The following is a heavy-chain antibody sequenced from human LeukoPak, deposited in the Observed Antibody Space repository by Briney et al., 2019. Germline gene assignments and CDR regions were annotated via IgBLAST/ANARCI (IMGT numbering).Heavy chain of an antibody. V-gene: IGHV1-2*02. Sequence: ASVKVSCKASGYTFTGYYIHWVRHAPGQGLEWMGWIHPKRGGTNFAQKFQGRVTMSRDTSISTAYMELSRLRSDDPAVYYCARAVSSSSQYFDYCGQGTLVTVSS. CDR3: ARAVSSSSQYFDY. CDR1: GYTFTGYY. CDR2: IHPKRGGT. D-gene: IGHD6-6*01. J-gene: IGHJ4*02.